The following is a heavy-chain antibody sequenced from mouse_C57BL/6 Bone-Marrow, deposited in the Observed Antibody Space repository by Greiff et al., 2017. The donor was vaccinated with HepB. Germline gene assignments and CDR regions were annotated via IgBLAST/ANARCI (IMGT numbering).Heavy chain of an antibody. D-gene: IGHD2-10*02. Sequence: QVQLQQSGAELVRPGTSVKVSCKASGYAFTNYLIEWVKQRPGQGLEWIGVINPGSGGTNYNEKFKGKATLPADKSSSTAYMQLSSLTSEDSAVYFCARGGTYGFAYWGQGTLVTVSA. J-gene: IGHJ3*01. CDR2: INPGSGGT. CDR3: ARGGTYGFAY. CDR1: GYAFTNYL. V-gene: IGHV1-54*01.